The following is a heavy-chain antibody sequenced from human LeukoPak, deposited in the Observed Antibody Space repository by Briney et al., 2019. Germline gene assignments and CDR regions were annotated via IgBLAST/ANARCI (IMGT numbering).Heavy chain of an antibody. CDR2: ISSSSSYI. J-gene: IGHJ4*02. V-gene: IGHV3-21*01. CDR1: GFTFDDYG. Sequence: GGSLRLSCAASGFTFDDYGMSWVRQAPGKGLEWVSSISSSSSYIYYADSVKGRFTISRDNAKNSLYLQMNSLRAEDTAVYYCARDLDGYDFWSGPPDYWGQGALVTVSS. CDR3: ARDLDGYDFWSGPPDY. D-gene: IGHD3-3*01.